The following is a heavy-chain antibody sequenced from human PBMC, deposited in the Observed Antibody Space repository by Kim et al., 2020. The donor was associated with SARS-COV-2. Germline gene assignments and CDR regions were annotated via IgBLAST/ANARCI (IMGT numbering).Heavy chain of an antibody. CDR3: TRASHHDSTGYYFDY. J-gene: IGHJ4*02. CDR2: IRSKAYDGTT. V-gene: IGHV3-49*03. Sequence: GGSLRLSCTASGFNFGGYAMSWFRRPPGRGLEWVGFIRSKAYDGTTDYAASVKGRFTISRDDSKSIAYLQMSSLKTEDTAVYYCTRASHHDSTGYYFDYWGQGTLVTVSS. CDR1: GFNFGGYA. D-gene: IGHD3-22*01.